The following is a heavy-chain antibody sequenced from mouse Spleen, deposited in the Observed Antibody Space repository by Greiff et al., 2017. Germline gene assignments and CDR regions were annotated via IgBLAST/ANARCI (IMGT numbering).Heavy chain of an antibody. CDR2: IDPSDSYT. CDR3: ARGLLLFYAMDY. CDR1: GYTFTSYW. V-gene: IGHV1-69*01. D-gene: IGHD2-10*01. Sequence: QVQLQQPGAELVMPGASVKLSCKASGYTFTSYWMPWVKQRPGQGLEWIGEIDPSDSYTNYNQKFKGKATLTVDESSSTAYMQLSSLTSEDSAVYYCARGLLLFYAMDYWGQGTSVTVSS. J-gene: IGHJ4*01.